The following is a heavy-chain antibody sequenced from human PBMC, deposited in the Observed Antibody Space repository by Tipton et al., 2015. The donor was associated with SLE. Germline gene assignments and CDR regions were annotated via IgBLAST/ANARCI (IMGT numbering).Heavy chain of an antibody. CDR3: ARDKGGYSYGYHDAFDI. D-gene: IGHD5-18*01. CDR2: IYTSGST. V-gene: IGHV4-61*09. Sequence: TLSLTCAVSGGPISSSYYWSWIRQPAGKGLEWIGYIYTSGSTNYNPSLKSRVTISVDTSKNQFSLKLSSVTAAGTAVYYCARDKGGYSYGYHDAFDIWGQGTMVTVSS. CDR1: GGPISSSYY. J-gene: IGHJ3*02.